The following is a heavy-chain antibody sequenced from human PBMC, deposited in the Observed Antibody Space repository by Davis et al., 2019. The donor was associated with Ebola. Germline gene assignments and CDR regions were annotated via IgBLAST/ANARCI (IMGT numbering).Heavy chain of an antibody. V-gene: IGHV4-59*01. CDR3: ARGVIAARLGAAFDI. D-gene: IGHD6-6*01. CDR1: GGSISSYY. J-gene: IGHJ3*02. Sequence: SETLSLTCTVSGGSISSYYWSWIRQPPGKGLEWIGYIYYSGSTTYNLSLKSRVTISVDTSKNQFSLKLSSVTAADTAVYYCARGVIAARLGAAFDIWGQGTMVTVSS. CDR2: IYYSGST.